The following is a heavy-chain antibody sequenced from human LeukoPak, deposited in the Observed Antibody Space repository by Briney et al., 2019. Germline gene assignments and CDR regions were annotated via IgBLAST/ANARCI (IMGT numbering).Heavy chain of an antibody. D-gene: IGHD1-26*01. CDR1: SYSISSGYY. V-gene: IGHV4-38-2*02. J-gene: IGHJ4*02. CDR3: ARDTRLSGSYYDY. CDR2: ISHSGST. Sequence: SETLSLTCTVSSYSISSGYYWGWIRQPPGKGLEWIGSISHSGSTYYNPSLKSRVTVSVDTSKNQFSLKLSSVTAADTAVYYCARDTRLSGSYYDYWGQGTLVTVSS.